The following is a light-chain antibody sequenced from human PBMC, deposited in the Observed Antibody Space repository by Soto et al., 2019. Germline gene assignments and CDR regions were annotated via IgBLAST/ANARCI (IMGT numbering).Light chain of an antibody. V-gene: IGKV1-5*01. CDR2: DAS. J-gene: IGKJ1*01. CDR1: QSISSY. CDR3: QQYNSYRT. Sequence: DIQMTQSPSSLSASVGDRVTITCRASQSISSYLNWYQQKPGKAPNLLIYDASSLESGVPSRFSGSGFGTEFTLTISSLQPDDFATYYCQQYNSYRTFGQGTKVDIK.